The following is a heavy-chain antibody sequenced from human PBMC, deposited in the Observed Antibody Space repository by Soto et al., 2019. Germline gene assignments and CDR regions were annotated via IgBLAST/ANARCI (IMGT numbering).Heavy chain of an antibody. CDR2: LDGAGGST. V-gene: IGHV3-23*01. J-gene: IGHJ6*02. Sequence: GGSLRLSCLLSGFTFSEDWMGWVRHVPGRGLECVASLDGAGGSTYYAESVRGRFSISRDNSQNTLFLQMKRLTVDDTAIYYCAAPRDEYGSGVSWFTYGMDIWGQGTTVTVSS. CDR3: AAPRDEYGSGVSWFTYGMDI. CDR1: GFTFSEDW. D-gene: IGHD3-10*01.